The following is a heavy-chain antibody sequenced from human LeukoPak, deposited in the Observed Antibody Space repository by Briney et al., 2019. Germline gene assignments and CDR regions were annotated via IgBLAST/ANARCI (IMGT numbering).Heavy chain of an antibody. D-gene: IGHD6-19*01. Sequence: GGSLRLSCAASGFTFSSYEMNWVRQAPGKGLEWVSSISSSSSYIYYADSVKGRFTISRDNAKNSLYLQMNSLRAEDTAVYYCARDPSEMRSGWYADYWGQGTLVTVSS. J-gene: IGHJ4*02. CDR3: ARDPSEMRSGWYADY. CDR1: GFTFSSYE. V-gene: IGHV3-21*01. CDR2: ISSSSSYI.